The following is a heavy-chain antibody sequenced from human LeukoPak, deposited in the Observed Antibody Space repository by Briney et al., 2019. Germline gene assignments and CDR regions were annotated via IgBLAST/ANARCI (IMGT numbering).Heavy chain of an antibody. CDR2: ISSSGSTI. CDR3: ATQNSFWSGQSFDY. V-gene: IGHV3-11*01. J-gene: IGHJ4*02. D-gene: IGHD3-3*01. CDR1: GFTFSDYY. Sequence: GGSLRLSCAASGFTFSDYYMSWIRQAPGKGLEWVSYISSSGSTIYYADSVKGRFTISRDNAKNSLYLQMNSLRAEDTAVYYCATQNSFWSGQSFDYWGQGTLVTVSS.